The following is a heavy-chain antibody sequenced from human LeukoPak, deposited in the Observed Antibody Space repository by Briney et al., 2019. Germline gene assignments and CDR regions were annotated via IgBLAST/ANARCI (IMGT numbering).Heavy chain of an antibody. J-gene: IGHJ3*02. CDR3: ARDPLPGIAGDDAFDI. D-gene: IGHD6-13*01. CDR2: IYYSGST. Sequence: SETLSLTCTVSGGSISSSSYYWSWIRQPPGKGLEWIGYIYYSGSTYYNPSLKSRVTISVDTSKNQFSLKLSSVTAADTAVYYCARDPLPGIAGDDAFDIWGQGTMVTVSS. V-gene: IGHV4-30-4*01. CDR1: GGSISSSSYY.